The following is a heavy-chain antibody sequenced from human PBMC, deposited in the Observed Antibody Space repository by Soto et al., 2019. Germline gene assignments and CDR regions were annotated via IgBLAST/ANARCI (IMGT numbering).Heavy chain of an antibody. CDR2: IIPVLGVA. V-gene: IGHV1-69*02. J-gene: IGHJ4*02. Sequence: QVQLVQSGAEVKKPGSSVKVSCKASGGTLNSYTINWVRQAPGHGPEWLGRIIPVLGVANYAQTFQGRVTITADKSTSRVYMELTCLRSEDTAVYYCARSSVAAAGTLGNWGPGTLVTVSS. CDR1: GGTLNSYT. D-gene: IGHD6-13*01. CDR3: ARSSVAAAGTLGN.